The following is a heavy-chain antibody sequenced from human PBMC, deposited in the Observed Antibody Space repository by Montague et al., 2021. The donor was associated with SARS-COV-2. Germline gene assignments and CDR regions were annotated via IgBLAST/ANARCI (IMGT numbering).Heavy chain of an antibody. D-gene: IGHD5-24*01. CDR2: IYYSGST. V-gene: IGHV4-31*03. Sequence: TLSLTCTVSGGSISSGGYYWSWIRQHPGKGLEWIGYIYYSGSTYYNPSLKSRVTISVDTSKNQFSLKLSSVTAADTAVYYCARERWLQPVDYWGQGTLVTVSS. CDR3: ARERWLQPVDY. J-gene: IGHJ4*02. CDR1: GGSISSGGYY.